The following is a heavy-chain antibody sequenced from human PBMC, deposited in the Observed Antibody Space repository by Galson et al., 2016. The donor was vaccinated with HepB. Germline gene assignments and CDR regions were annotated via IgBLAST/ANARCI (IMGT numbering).Heavy chain of an antibody. V-gene: IGHV3-53*01. CDR1: GFTVSSNY. CDR3: SVELLQDFDF. CDR2: VYSGGSI. J-gene: IGHJ4*02. D-gene: IGHD5-24*01. Sequence: SLRLSCAASGFTVSSNYMSWVRQAPGKGLEWVSVVYSGGSIYYADSVKGRFTLSRDHYKNTLYLQMNSLRAEDTAIYYCSVELLQDFDFWGQGTLVTVSS.